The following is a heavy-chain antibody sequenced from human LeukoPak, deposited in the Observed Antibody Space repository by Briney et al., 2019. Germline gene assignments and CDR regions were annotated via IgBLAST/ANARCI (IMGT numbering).Heavy chain of an antibody. CDR2: IKSDGST. Sequence: GGSLSLSCAASGFTFSTYWMHWVRQAPGKGLVWVSDIKSDGSTNYADSVKGRFTIPRGNAKNTVPLQMNSLRPEDTGVYYCARAPSEIGGYYPEYFRHWGQGTLVTVSS. CDR1: GFTFSTYW. D-gene: IGHD3-22*01. CDR3: ARAPSEIGGYYPEYFRH. J-gene: IGHJ1*01. V-gene: IGHV3-74*01.